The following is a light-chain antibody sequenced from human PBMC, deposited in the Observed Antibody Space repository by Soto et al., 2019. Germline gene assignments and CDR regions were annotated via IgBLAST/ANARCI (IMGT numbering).Light chain of an antibody. V-gene: IGKV2-28*01. CDR1: HSLLYNNTYNY. Sequence: DIMITHSSRVRPVTTGEQASLACSSSHSLLYNNTYNYLDWYLQKPGQSPHLLIYLGSNRATGVHDRFSGSGTATDFTPKVRRVETEDVGTYYCMRTLQGVTCDQGTRLDIK. CDR2: LGS. J-gene: IGKJ5*01. CDR3: MRTLQGVT.